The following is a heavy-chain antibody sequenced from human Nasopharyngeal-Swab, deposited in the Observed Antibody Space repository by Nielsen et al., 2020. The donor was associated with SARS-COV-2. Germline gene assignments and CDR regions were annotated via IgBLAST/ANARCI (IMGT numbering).Heavy chain of an antibody. V-gene: IGHV3-33*01. J-gene: IGHJ4*02. CDR2: IWYDGSNK. Sequence: GGSLRLSCAASGFTFSSYGMHWVRQAPGKGLEWVAVIWYDGSNKYYADSVKGRFTISIDNSKNTLYLQMNSLRAEDTAVYYCARGSSDWKGIDYWGQGTLVTVSS. CDR1: GFTFSSYG. CDR3: ARGSSDWKGIDY. D-gene: IGHD6-19*01.